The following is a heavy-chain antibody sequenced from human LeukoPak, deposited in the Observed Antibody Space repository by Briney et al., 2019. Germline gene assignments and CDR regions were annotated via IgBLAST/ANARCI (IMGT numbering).Heavy chain of an antibody. J-gene: IGHJ4*02. CDR2: IYDSGST. CDR1: GGSIRSSYYY. Sequence: SETLSLTCTVSGGSIRSSYYYWGWIRQPPGKGLEWIGSIYDSGSTYYNPSLKSRVTISVDTSKNQFSLKLSSVTAADTAVYYCASSRYSSGWYDYWGQGTLVTVSS. V-gene: IGHV4-39*07. D-gene: IGHD6-19*01. CDR3: ASSRYSSGWYDY.